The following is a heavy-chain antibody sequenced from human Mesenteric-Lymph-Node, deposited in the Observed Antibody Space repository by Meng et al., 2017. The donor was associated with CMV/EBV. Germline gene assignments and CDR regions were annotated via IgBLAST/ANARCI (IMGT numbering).Heavy chain of an antibody. CDR2: INHSGST. D-gene: IGHD1-26*01. V-gene: IGHV4-34*01. CDR3: ARGRRVGGTWSWHYYGVDV. CDR1: GGSFSGYD. Sequence: SETLSLTCAVFGGSFSGYDWSWIRQSPGKGLEWIGEINHSGSTNYNPSLKSRVSISLDTSNNQFSLKLKSVTAADTAVYYCARGRRVGGTWSWHYYGVDVWGQGATVTVSS. J-gene: IGHJ6*02.